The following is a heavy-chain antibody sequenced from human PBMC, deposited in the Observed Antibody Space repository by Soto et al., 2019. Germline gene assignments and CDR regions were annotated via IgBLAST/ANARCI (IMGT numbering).Heavy chain of an antibody. CDR1: GYSISSNYW. CDR3: ATFDWYRSDY. CDR2: IYYSGST. J-gene: IGHJ4*02. D-gene: IGHD3-9*01. Sequence: PSETLSLTCAVSGYSISSNYWWGWIRQPPGKGLEWIGYIYYSGSTYYNPSLKSRVTMSVDTSKNQFSLKLSSVTAVDTAVYYYATFDWYRSDYWGRGTLVTVSS. V-gene: IGHV4-28*01.